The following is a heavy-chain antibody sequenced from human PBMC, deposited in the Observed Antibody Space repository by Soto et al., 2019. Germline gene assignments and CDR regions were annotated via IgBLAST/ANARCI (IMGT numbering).Heavy chain of an antibody. J-gene: IGHJ3*01. Sequence: PGGSLRLSCAASGFTFSSYVMSWVRQAPGKGLEWVSSISSSGGNTYYADSVKGRFTISRDNSKNTLYLQMNSLRVDDTAVYYCAKGWTEVDLWGQGTMVTVSS. CDR1: GFTFSSYV. CDR2: ISSSGGNT. V-gene: IGHV3-23*01. CDR3: AKGWTEVDL. D-gene: IGHD2-15*01.